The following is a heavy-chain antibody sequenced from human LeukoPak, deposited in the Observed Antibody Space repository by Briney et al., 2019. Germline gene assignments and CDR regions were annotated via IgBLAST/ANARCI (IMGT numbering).Heavy chain of an antibody. CDR3: ARVPSGTLNLDPYFDY. V-gene: IGHV3-33*01. J-gene: IGHJ4*02. CDR1: GFTFSSYG. CDR2: IWYDGSNK. D-gene: IGHD1-1*01. Sequence: GSLRLSCAASGFTFSSYGVHWVRQAPGKGLEGVAVIWYDGSNKYYADSVKGRFTISRDNSKNTMYLQMNSLRAEDTAVYYCARVPSGTLNLDPYFDYWGQGTLVTVSS.